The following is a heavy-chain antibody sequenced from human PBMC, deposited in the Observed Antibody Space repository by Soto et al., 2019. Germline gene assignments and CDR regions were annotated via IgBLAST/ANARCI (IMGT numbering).Heavy chain of an antibody. V-gene: IGHV1-18*01. Sequence: QVQLVQSGAEVKKPGASVKVSCKASGYTFSSYGISWVRQAPGQGLEWIGWVSPYNGNRNYAQKFLGRVTLTTDTSPRTAYMELRSLRPDDTAVYYCARRGYRDGYNPTYYYFHGMDVWGQGTTLTVSS. CDR2: VSPYNGNR. J-gene: IGHJ6*02. CDR1: GYTFSSYG. D-gene: IGHD5-18*01. CDR3: ARRGYRDGYNPTYYYFHGMDV.